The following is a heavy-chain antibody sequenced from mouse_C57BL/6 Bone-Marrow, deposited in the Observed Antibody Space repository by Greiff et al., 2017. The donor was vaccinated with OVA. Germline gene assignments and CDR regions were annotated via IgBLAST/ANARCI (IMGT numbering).Heavy chain of an antibody. V-gene: IGHV1-20*01. CDR1: GYSFTGYF. J-gene: IGHJ1*03. CDR2: INPYNGDT. Sequence: VQLKESGPELVKPGDSVKISCKASGYSFTGYFMNWVMQSHGKSLAWIGRINPYNGDTFYNQKFKGKATLTVDKSSSTAHMELRSLTSEDSAVYYCAREGYGWYFDVWGTGTTVTVSS. D-gene: IGHD2-2*01. CDR3: AREGYGWYFDV.